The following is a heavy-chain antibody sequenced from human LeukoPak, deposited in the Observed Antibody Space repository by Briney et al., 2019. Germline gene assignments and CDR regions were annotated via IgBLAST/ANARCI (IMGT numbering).Heavy chain of an antibody. J-gene: IGHJ2*01. CDR3: VKWTNYYFAL. D-gene: IGHD2-8*01. V-gene: IGHV3-64*01. CDR2: ISSNGIST. CDR1: GFXLSSHG. Sequence: GGSLRLSCVVSGFXLSSHGIHWVRQAPGKGLEDVSAISSNGISTFYANSVKGRFTLSRDDSKNTVYLQMGSLRAEDMAVYYCVKWTNYYFALWGRGTLVTVSS.